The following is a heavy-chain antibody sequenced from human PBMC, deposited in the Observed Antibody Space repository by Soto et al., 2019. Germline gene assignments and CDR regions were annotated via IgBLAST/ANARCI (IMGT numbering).Heavy chain of an antibody. V-gene: IGHV4-59*01. CDR3: ARVAYYYDSSGYIHYFDY. CDR2: IYYSGST. D-gene: IGHD3-22*01. Sequence: SETLSLTCTVSGGSISSYYWSWIRQPPWKGLEWIGYIYYSGSTNYNPSLKSRVTISVDTSKNQFSLKLSSVTAADTAVYYCARVAYYYDSSGYIHYFDYWGQGTLVTVSS. CDR1: GGSISSYY. J-gene: IGHJ4*02.